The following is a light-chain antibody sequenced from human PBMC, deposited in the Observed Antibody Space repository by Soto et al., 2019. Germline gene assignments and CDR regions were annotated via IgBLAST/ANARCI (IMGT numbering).Light chain of an antibody. CDR2: GAS. CDR3: QQYINWPQLT. J-gene: IGKJ4*01. Sequence: EIVMTQSRATLSVSPGERATLSCRASQSISSSLAWYQQKPGQAPRLLIYGASNPATGIPARFSGSGSGTEFTLAINGLQSEDFALYYYQQYINWPQLTFGVGTTVEIK. V-gene: IGKV3-15*01. CDR1: QSISSS.